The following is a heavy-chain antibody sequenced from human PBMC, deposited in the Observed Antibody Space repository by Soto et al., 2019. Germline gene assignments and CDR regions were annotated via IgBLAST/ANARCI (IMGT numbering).Heavy chain of an antibody. CDR3: ARAPRGGYFHFDI. CDR2: IWSDGNNR. V-gene: IGHV3-33*01. D-gene: IGHD5-12*01. CDR1: GFMFSNHG. Sequence: PGGSLRLSCAASGFMFSNHGMHWVRQAPGKGLEWVAVIWSDGNNRYYADSVKGRFTISRDNSKNTLYLQMNSLRAEDTAVYYCARAPRGGYFHFDIWGQGTMVTVS. J-gene: IGHJ3*02.